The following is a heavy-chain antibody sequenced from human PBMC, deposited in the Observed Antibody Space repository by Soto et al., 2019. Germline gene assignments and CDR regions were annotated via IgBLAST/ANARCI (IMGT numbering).Heavy chain of an antibody. D-gene: IGHD4-17*01. V-gene: IGHV1-69*01. Sequence: SVKVSCKASGGTFSSYAISWVRQASGQGLEWMGGIIPIFGTANYAQKFQGRVTITADESTSTAYMELSSLRSEDTAVYYCAREGTYGDYVNYWGQGTLVTVSS. CDR1: GGTFSSYA. CDR3: AREGTYGDYVNY. CDR2: IIPIFGTA. J-gene: IGHJ4*02.